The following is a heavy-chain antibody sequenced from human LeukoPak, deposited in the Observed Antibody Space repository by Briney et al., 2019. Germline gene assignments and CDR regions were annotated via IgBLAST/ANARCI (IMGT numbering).Heavy chain of an antibody. V-gene: IGHV4-34*01. CDR2: INHSGST. Sequence: SETLSLTCAVYGGSFSGYYWSWIRQPPGKGLEWMGEINHSGSTNYNPSLKSRVTISVDTSKNQFSLKLSSVTAADTAVYYCARVVVVVADGMDVWGKGTTVTVS. CDR1: GGSFSGYY. CDR3: ARVVVVVADGMDV. J-gene: IGHJ6*04. D-gene: IGHD2-15*01.